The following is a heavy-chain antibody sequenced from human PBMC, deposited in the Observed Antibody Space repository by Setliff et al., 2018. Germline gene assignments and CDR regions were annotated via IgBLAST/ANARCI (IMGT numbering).Heavy chain of an antibody. CDR1: GFSFEKYG. V-gene: IGHV3-20*04. CDR3: ARTTGYRLEGDFDY. D-gene: IGHD3-16*01. CDR2: ISADERST. Sequence: GSLRLSCAASGFSFEKYGMSWVRQTPERGLDWVSVISADERSTHYADSVKGRFTVSRDNAKNSLYLQMTSLRAEDTAIYYCARTTGYRLEGDFDYWGQGTLVTVSS. J-gene: IGHJ4*02.